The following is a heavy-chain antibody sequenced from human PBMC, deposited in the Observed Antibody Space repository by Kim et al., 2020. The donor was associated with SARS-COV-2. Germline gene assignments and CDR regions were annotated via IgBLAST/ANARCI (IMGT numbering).Heavy chain of an antibody. CDR2: IYSGGNT. Sequence: GGSLRLSCAASGFTVSSNYMSWVRQAPGKGLEWVSVIYSGGNTYYADSAKGSFTISRDNSKNTPHLQMNSLRAADTAAYYCASEYYGDYGIWFDPWGQGT. CDR1: GFTVSSNY. J-gene: IGHJ5*02. V-gene: IGHV3-66*01. CDR3: ASEYYGDYGIWFDP. D-gene: IGHD4-17*01.